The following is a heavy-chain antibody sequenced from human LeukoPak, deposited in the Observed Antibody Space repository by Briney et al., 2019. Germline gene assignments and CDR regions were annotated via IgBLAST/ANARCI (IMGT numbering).Heavy chain of an antibody. Sequence: SVKVSCKASGGTFSSYAISWVRQAPGQGLEWMGGIIPIFGTANYAQKFQGRVTITADKSTSTAYMELSSLRSEDTAVYYWAGGYSSSWYYYYGMDVWGKGTTVTVSS. CDR3: AGGYSSSWYYYYGMDV. V-gene: IGHV1-69*06. CDR1: GGTFSSYA. CDR2: IIPIFGTA. J-gene: IGHJ6*04. D-gene: IGHD6-13*01.